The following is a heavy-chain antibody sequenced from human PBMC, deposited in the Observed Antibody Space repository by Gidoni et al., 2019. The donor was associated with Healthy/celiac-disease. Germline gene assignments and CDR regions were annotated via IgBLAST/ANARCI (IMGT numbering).Heavy chain of an antibody. CDR2: IYDSGST. V-gene: IGHV4-59*01. CDR3: AGGIAAAGHVLDY. Sequence: QVQLQESGPGLVTPSETLSLTCTVSGGSISSYYWSWIRQPPGKGLGWIGYIYDSGSTNYNPSLKSRVTISVDTSKNQFSLKLSSVTAADTAVYYCAGGIAAAGHVLDYWGQGTLVTVSS. J-gene: IGHJ4*02. CDR1: GGSISSYY. D-gene: IGHD6-13*01.